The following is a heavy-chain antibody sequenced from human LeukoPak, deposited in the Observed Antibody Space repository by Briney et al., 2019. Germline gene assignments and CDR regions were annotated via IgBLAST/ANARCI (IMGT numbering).Heavy chain of an antibody. J-gene: IGHJ3*02. D-gene: IGHD2-2*01. CDR1: GYSFTTYW. CDR3: ARRQLPVAFDI. CDR2: IDPSDSYT. V-gene: IGHV5-10-1*01. Sequence: PGESLKISCKASGYSFTTYWTSWARQMPGKGLEWMGRIDPSDSYTNYSPSFQGHVTISADKSINTAYLQWSSLKASDTAIYYCARRQLPVAFDIWGQGTMVTVSS.